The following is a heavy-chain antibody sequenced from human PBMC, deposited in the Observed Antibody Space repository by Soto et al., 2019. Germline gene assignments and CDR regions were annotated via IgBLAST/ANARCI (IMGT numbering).Heavy chain of an antibody. D-gene: IGHD2-15*01. Sequence: PSSTXSLTCSVSVDSISTVYYFLSWIRQPPGQALEYIGYIYKSTRTYYNPSFEGRFAISLDTSKSQFSLNVTSVTAADTAAYFSPRARSCISRRCFLNWLDPWGHATLV. CDR3: PRARSCISRRCFLNWLDP. J-gene: IGHJ5*02. CDR1: VDSISTVYYF. V-gene: IGHV4-30-4*01. CDR2: IYKSTRT.